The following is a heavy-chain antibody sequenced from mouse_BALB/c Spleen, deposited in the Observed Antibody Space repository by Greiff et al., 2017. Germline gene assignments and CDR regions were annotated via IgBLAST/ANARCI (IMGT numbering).Heavy chain of an antibody. V-gene: IGHV5-6-4*01. CDR3: TREDGNYPYFDY. CDR2: ISSGGSYT. Sequence: EVKLVESGGGLVKPGGSLKLSCAASGFTFSSYTMSWVRQTPEKRLEWVATISSGGSYTYYPDSVKGRCTISRDNAKNTLYLQMSSLKSEDTAMYYCTREDGNYPYFDYWGQGTTLTVSS. J-gene: IGHJ2*01. CDR1: GFTFSSYT. D-gene: IGHD2-1*01.